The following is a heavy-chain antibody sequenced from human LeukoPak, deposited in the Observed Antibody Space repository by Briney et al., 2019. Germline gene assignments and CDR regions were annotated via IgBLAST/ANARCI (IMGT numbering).Heavy chain of an antibody. D-gene: IGHD3-3*01. CDR3: AREWRFLEWLSRFVVSSYGMDV. CDR2: ISAYNGNT. J-gene: IGHJ6*02. V-gene: IGHV1-18*01. Sequence: ASVKVSCKASGYTFTSYGISWVRQAPGQGLEWMGWISAYNGNTNYAQKLQGRVTMTTDTSTSTAYMELRSLRSDDTAVYYCAREWRFLEWLSRFVVSSYGMDVWGQGTTVTVSS. CDR1: GYTFTSYG.